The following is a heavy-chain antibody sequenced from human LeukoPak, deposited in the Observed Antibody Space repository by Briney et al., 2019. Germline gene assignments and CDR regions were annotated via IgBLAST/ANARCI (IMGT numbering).Heavy chain of an antibody. CDR2: ISSSSSYI. CDR1: GFTFSSYS. V-gene: IGHV3-21*01. D-gene: IGHD6-25*01. J-gene: IGHJ4*02. CDR3: ARDFISGPYFDY. Sequence: RGSLRLSCAASGFTFSSYSMNWVRQAPGKGLEWVSSISSSSSYIYYADSVKGRFTISRDNAKNSLYLQMNRLRAEDTAVYYCARDFISGPYFDYWGQGTLVTVSS.